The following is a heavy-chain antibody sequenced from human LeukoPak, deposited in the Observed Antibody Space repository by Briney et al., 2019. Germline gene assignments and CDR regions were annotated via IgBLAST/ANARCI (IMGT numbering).Heavy chain of an antibody. Sequence: GGSLRLSCAASGFTFSSYSMNWVHQAPGKGLEWVSSISSSSSYIYYADSVKGRFTISRDNAKNSLYLQMNSLRAEDTAMYYCARDDYYGSGSYWGAFDIWGQGTMVTVSS. V-gene: IGHV3-21*01. CDR3: ARDDYYGSGSYWGAFDI. J-gene: IGHJ3*02. CDR2: ISSSSSYI. D-gene: IGHD3-10*01. CDR1: GFTFSSYS.